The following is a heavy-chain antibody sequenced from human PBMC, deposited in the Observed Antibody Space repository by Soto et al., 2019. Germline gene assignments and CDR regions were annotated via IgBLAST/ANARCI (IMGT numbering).Heavy chain of an antibody. V-gene: IGHV3-11*01. CDR3: ARKKGGRWHNSPFDY. J-gene: IGHJ4*02. CDR2: ISSSGSTI. D-gene: IGHD1-20*01. Sequence: GWSLRLSCASSVFTFSDYYMRWIRQAPGKGLEWVSYISSSGSTIYYADSVKGRFTISRDNAKNSLYLQMNSLRAEDTAVYYCARKKGGRWHNSPFDYWGQGTLVTVSS. CDR1: VFTFSDYY.